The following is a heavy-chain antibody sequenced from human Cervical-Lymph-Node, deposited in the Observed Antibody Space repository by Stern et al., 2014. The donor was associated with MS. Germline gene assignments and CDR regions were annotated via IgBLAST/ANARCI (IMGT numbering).Heavy chain of an antibody. J-gene: IGHJ4*02. Sequence: VQLEESGGGLVQPGGSLRLSCVASRFPFNTSSMNWVRQAPGKGLEWVSSISSTSVYRYYGDSVKGRFTISRDNAKNSLYLQMNGLRVEDTAVYYCASKRSISGAAFDYWGQGTLVTVS. CDR2: ISSTSVYR. D-gene: IGHD3-3*01. CDR3: ASKRSISGAAFDY. CDR1: RFPFNTSS. V-gene: IGHV3-21*01.